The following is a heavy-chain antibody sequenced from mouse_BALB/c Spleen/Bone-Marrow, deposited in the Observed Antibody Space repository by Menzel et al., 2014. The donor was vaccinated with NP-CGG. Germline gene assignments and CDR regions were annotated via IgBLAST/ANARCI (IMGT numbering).Heavy chain of an antibody. J-gene: IGHJ2*01. Sequence: DVKMVESGGGLVEPGGSLKLSCAASGFTFSSNGMPWVRQTPETRLEWVATISGGGNYTYYPDSVKGRFTISRDNAKNNLYLQMSSLRSEHTALNYSAITYYGYDGYLDYWGQGTTLTVSS. V-gene: IGHV5-9-2*01. D-gene: IGHD2-14*01. CDR2: ISGGGNYT. CDR3: AITYYGYDGYLDY. CDR1: GFTFSSNG.